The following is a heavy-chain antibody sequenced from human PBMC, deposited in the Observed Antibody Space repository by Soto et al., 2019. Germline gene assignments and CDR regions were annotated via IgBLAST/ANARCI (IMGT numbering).Heavy chain of an antibody. CDR2: ISYDGNNK. D-gene: IGHD1-1*01. CDR1: GFTVSGYS. J-gene: IGHJ5*02. CDR3: VRCWGTGDGSNLGYNWFDP. Sequence: QEQVVQSGGGVVQPGRSLRLSCVASGFTVSGYSMHWVRQAPGKGLEWVSLISYDGNNKDYADSVKGRFTISRDNSKNTLYLQMNSLRAEDTAVYYCVRCWGTGDGSNLGYNWFDPWGQGTLVIVSS. V-gene: IGHV3-30-3*01.